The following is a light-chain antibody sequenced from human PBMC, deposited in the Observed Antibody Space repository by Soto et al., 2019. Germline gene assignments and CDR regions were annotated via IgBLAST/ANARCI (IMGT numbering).Light chain of an antibody. Sequence: EIVMTQSPATLSLSPGESATPSCRASRSVSSYLAWYQQKPGQAPRLLIYGASNRATGIPDRFSGSGSGTDFTLTISRLEPEDFAVYYCQQYGSSGTFGQGTKVDIK. CDR2: GAS. J-gene: IGKJ1*01. CDR1: RSVSSY. CDR3: QQYGSSGT. V-gene: IGKV3-20*01.